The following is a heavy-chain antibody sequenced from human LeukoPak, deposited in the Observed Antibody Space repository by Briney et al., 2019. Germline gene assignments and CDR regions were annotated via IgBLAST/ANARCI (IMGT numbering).Heavy chain of an antibody. J-gene: IGHJ4*02. CDR2: IDPYGGS. D-gene: IGHD3-10*01. Sequence: PSETLSLTCAVYGGSFSGYHWSWIRQNTGKGLEWIGEIDPYGGSNYNPSLKSRVTISIDTSKNQFSLKLSSVTAADTAVYYCATQDGSGSSFDYWGQGTLVTVSS. CDR1: GGSFSGYH. CDR3: ATQDGSGSSFDY. V-gene: IGHV4-34*01.